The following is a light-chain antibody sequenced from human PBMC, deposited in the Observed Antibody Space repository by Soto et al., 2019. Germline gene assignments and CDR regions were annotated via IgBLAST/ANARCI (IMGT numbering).Light chain of an antibody. Sequence: ILLTQSPSSVSSSPGERVTVSCRASQGIGSWLAWYQKKPGKAPILLIYDASNLHSGIPSRFSGSGSGTDFTLTISSLEPEDCAVYYCQQGSSCAITFGQGTRLEIK. CDR3: QQGSSCAIT. J-gene: IGKJ5*01. CDR2: DAS. CDR1: QGIGSW. V-gene: IGKV1-12*01.